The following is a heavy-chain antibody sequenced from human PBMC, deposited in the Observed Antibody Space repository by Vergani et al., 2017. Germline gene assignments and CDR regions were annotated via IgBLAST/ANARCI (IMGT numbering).Heavy chain of an antibody. D-gene: IGHD2-15*01. CDR3: AKDSVLVDAVFDY. Sequence: EVQLLESGGGLVQPGGSLRLSCAASGFTFSTYAMSWVRQAPGRGLEWVSAISGSGGSTYYADSVKVRFTISRDKSKNTLYLQMNSLRDEDPAVYYCAKDSVLVDAVFDYWGQGTLVTVSS. V-gene: IGHV3-23*01. J-gene: IGHJ4*02. CDR2: ISGSGGST. CDR1: GFTFSTYA.